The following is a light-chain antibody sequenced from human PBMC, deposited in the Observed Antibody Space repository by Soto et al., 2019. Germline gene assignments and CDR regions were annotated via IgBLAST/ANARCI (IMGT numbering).Light chain of an antibody. J-gene: IGKJ1*01. CDR2: KAS. CDR3: QQYNSYSSGT. Sequence: DIQMTQSPSTLSASVGDRVTITCRASQSISTWLAWYQQKPGKAPNLLIYKASSLESGVPSRCSSSGSGTEFTLTIRSLQPDDFATYYCQQYNSYSSGTVGQGPKVEIK. V-gene: IGKV1-5*03. CDR1: QSISTW.